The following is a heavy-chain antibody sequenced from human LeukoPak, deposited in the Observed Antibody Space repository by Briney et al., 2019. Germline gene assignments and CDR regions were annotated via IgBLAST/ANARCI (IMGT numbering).Heavy chain of an antibody. D-gene: IGHD2-8*02. Sequence: GGSLRLSNAASGLSFRTYGVHWVRLAPGKGLEWVAVIWHDGSAEFYGDSVKGRFSTSRDDSKNTLSLQMNSLRVEDTALYFSAKDTTGGWPRYIDPCGQGILVTVSS. J-gene: IGHJ5*02. CDR2: IWHDGSAE. CDR1: GLSFRTYG. CDR3: AKDTTGGWPRYIDP. V-gene: IGHV3-33*06.